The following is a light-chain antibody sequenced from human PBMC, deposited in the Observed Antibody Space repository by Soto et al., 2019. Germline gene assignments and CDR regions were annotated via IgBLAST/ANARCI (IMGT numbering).Light chain of an antibody. J-gene: IGLJ2*01. CDR2: DVS. Sequence: QSALTQPASVSGSPGQSITISCNGTSSDIGDYNYVSWYQHHPGKAPKLMIYDVSNRPSGVSSRFSGSKSGNTASLTMSGLQAEDEATYYCSSYTTSSTLLIFGGGTKLTVL. CDR3: SSYTTSSTLLI. CDR1: SSDIGDYNY. V-gene: IGLV2-14*01.